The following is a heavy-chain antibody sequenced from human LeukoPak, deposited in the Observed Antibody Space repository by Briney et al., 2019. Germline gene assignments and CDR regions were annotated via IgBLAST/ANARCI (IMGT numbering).Heavy chain of an antibody. J-gene: IGHJ6*03. CDR2: IYPGDSDT. D-gene: IGHD6-6*01. Sequence: GESLKFSCKGSGYSFTSYWIGWVRQMPGKGLEWMGIIYPGDSDTRYSPSFQGQVTISADKSISTAYLQWSSLKASDTAMYYCARQYSSSSAPSDYYYMDVWGKGTTVTVSS. CDR3: ARQYSSSSAPSDYYYMDV. CDR1: GYSFTSYW. V-gene: IGHV5-51*01.